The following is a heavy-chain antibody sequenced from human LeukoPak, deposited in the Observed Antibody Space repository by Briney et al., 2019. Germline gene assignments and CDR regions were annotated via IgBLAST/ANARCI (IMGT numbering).Heavy chain of an antibody. CDR2: IHPGGGSP. CDR3: ARDSSNWTFDY. Sequence: ASVKVSCKASGYTFTSYYLHWLRRAPGQGLEWMGIIHPGGGSPTYAQKFQGRVTMTRDMSTNTVYMELSSLRSDDTAVYYCARDSSNWTFDYWGQGTLVTVSS. D-gene: IGHD1-1*01. V-gene: IGHV1-46*01. J-gene: IGHJ4*02. CDR1: GYTFTSYY.